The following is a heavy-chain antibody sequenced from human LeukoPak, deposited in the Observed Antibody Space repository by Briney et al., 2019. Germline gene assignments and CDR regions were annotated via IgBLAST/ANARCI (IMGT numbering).Heavy chain of an antibody. CDR3: AKDRLRWFGELLFDDY. Sequence: GASLRLSCAASGFTFNNYAMNWVRQAPGKGLEWVSVITSSGSTYYADSVKGRFTISRDNSKNTLYLQMNSLRAEDTAVYYCAKDRLRWFGELLFDDYWGQGTLVTVSS. J-gene: IGHJ4*02. CDR1: GFTFNNYA. D-gene: IGHD3-10*01. V-gene: IGHV3-23*01. CDR2: ITSSGST.